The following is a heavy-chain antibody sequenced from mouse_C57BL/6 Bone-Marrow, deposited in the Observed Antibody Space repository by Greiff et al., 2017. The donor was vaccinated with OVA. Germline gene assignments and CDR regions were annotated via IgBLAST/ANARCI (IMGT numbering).Heavy chain of an antibody. CDR2: IDPENGDT. CDR3: TRALWDPYYAMDY. CDR1: GFNIKDDY. D-gene: IGHD4-1*01. J-gene: IGHJ4*01. Sequence: VQLQQSGAELVRPGASVKLSCTASGFNIKDDYMHWVKQRPEQGLEWIGWIDPENGDTEYASKFQGKATITAATSSNTAYLQLSSLTSEDTAVYYCTRALWDPYYAMDYWGQGTSVTVSS. V-gene: IGHV14-4*01.